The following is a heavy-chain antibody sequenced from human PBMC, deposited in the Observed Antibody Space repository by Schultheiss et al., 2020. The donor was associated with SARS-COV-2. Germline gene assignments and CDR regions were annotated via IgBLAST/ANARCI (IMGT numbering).Heavy chain of an antibody. CDR1: GGSISSSSYY. D-gene: IGHD3-9*01. CDR3: ARDALYYDILTGYDTYYYYYMDV. J-gene: IGHJ6*03. V-gene: IGHV4-39*02. CDR2: IYYSGST. Sequence: SETLSLTCTVSGGSISSSSYYWGWIRQPPGKGLEWIGSIYYSGSTYYNPSLKSRVTISVDTSKNQFSLKLSSVTAADTAVYYCARDALYYDILTGYDTYYYYYMDVWGKGTTVTVSS.